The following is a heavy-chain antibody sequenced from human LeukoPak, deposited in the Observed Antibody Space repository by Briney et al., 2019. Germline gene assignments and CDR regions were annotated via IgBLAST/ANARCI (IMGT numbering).Heavy chain of an antibody. CDR2: ISYDGSNK. D-gene: IGHD1-26*01. V-gene: IGHV3-30*18. CDR1: GFTFSTYG. CDR3: VKDPQSKDSGSYWYYFDY. J-gene: IGHJ4*02. Sequence: GGSLRLSCAASGFTFSTYGMHWVRQAPGKGLEWVAVISYDGSNKYYADSVKGRFTISRDNSKNTLYLQMNSLRAEDTGVYYCVKDPQSKDSGSYWYYFDYWGQGTLVRVSS.